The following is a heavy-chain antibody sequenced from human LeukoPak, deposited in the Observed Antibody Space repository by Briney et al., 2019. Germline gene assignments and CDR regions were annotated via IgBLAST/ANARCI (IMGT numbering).Heavy chain of an antibody. CDR2: IYHRGRT. J-gene: IGHJ3*02. V-gene: IGHV4-38-2*01. CDR3: ARILGAYCSGGSCPDAFDI. D-gene: IGHD2-15*01. Sequence: PQTLSLTCAVSGYSISSGYYWGWFRRPPGKGREWIGNIYHRGRTYYNPSLKSRVTISVDTSKNQFSLKLSSVTAADTAVYYCARILGAYCSGGSCPDAFDIWGQGTMVTVSS. CDR1: GYSISSGYY.